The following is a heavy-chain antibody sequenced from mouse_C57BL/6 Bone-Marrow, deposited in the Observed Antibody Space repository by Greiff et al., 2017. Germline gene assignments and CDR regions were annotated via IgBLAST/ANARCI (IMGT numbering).Heavy chain of an antibody. CDR1: GYTFTSYG. V-gene: IGHV1-81*01. J-gene: IGHJ2*01. CDR3: ASCFQDYFDY. Sequence: QVQLQQSGAELARPGASVKLSCKASGYTFTSYGISWVKQRPGQGLEWIGEIYPRSGNTYYNAKFKGKATLTADKSASTAYMELRSLTSEDAAVYYCASCFQDYFDYWGQGTTPTVSS. CDR2: IYPRSGNT.